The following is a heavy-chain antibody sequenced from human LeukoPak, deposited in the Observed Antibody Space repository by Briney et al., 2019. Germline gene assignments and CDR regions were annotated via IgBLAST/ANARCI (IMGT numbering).Heavy chain of an antibody. D-gene: IGHD4-17*01. CDR1: GGSINGYY. CDR2: ISDSGST. J-gene: IGHJ5*02. CDR3: ARVFRGAVTSNWFHP. V-gene: IGHV4-59*01. Sequence: PSETLPLTCTVSGGSINGYYWTWIRQPPGKGLEWIGYISDSGSTNYNPSLKSRVTMSVDSSNTEFSLRLNSVTAADTAVYYWARVFRGAVTSNWFHPWGQGTLVTVSS.